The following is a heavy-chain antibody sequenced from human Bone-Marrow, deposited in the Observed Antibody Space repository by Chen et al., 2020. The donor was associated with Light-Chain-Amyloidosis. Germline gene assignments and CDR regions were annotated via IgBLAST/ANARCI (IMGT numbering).Heavy chain of an antibody. D-gene: IGHD3-3*01. J-gene: IGHJ5*02. CDR2: VYYTGSA. V-gene: IGHV4-39*07. CDR1: GGPISHNIYY. CDR3: ARDTHYDFQNGPLSWFDP. Sequence: QLQLQESGPGMVKPSETLSLTCTVSGGPISHNIYYWAWIRQPPGQGLEWIGSVYYTGSAYYSPSLKSRVTMSVDTSRNQFSLSLSSVTAADTAIYFCARDTHYDFQNGPLSWFDPWGRGALVTASS.